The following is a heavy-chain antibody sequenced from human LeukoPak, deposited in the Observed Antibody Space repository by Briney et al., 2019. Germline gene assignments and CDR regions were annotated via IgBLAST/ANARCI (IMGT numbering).Heavy chain of an antibody. Sequence: PSETLSLTATVFGGSIRSSSYYWGWIRQPPGKGLEWIGSIYYSGSTYYNPSLKSRVTISVDTSKNQFSLKLSSVTAADTAVYYCTRGSRGYSYGWGQGTLVTVSS. V-gene: IGHV4-39*01. D-gene: IGHD5-18*01. CDR1: GGSIRSSSYY. J-gene: IGHJ4*02. CDR2: IYYSGST. CDR3: TRGSRGYSYG.